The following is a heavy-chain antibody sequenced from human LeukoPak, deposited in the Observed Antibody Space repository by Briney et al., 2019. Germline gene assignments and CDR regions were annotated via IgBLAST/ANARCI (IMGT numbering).Heavy chain of an antibody. V-gene: IGHV5-51*01. CDR2: IYPGDSDT. CDR3: ARRVVRGVIEYDY. Sequence: PGESLKISCKTSGYSFTNYWIGWVRQMPGKGLEWMGIIYPGDSDTRYSPSFQGQVTISADKSISTAYLQWSSLKASDTAMYYCARRVVRGVIEYDYWGQGTLVTVSS. D-gene: IGHD3-10*01. CDR1: GYSFTNYW. J-gene: IGHJ4*02.